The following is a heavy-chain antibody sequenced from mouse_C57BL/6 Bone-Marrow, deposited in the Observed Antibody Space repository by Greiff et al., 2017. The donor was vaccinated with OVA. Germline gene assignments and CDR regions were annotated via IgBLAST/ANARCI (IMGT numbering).Heavy chain of an antibody. D-gene: IGHD2-3*01. J-gene: IGHJ1*03. CDR1: GYSITSDY. Sequence: EVQGVESGPGLAKPSQTLSLTCSVTGYSITSDYWNWIRKFPGNKLEYMGYISYSGSTYYNPSLKSRISITRDTSKNQYYLQLNSVTTEDTATYYCARSPIYDGYYVRYFDVWGTGTTVTVSS. V-gene: IGHV3-8*01. CDR2: ISYSGST. CDR3: ARSPIYDGYYVRYFDV.